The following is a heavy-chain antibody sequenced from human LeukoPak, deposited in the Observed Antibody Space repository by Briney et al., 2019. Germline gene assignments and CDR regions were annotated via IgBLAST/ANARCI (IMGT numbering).Heavy chain of an antibody. CDR2: ITGSGGST. D-gene: IGHD3-10*01. Sequence: GGSLRLSCAPSGFTFDNFAMTWVRQAPGKGLEWVSEITGSGGSTYYADSVKGRFTIPRDNSKNTLYLQMNSLRAEDTAIYYCARELFDFDYWGQGTLVTVSS. V-gene: IGHV3-23*01. CDR1: GFTFDNFA. J-gene: IGHJ4*02. CDR3: ARELFDFDY.